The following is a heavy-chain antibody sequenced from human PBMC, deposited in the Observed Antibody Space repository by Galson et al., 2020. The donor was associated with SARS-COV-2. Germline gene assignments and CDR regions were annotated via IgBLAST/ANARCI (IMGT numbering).Heavy chain of an antibody. D-gene: IGHD3-3*01. CDR1: GFTFSNAW. CDR3: TTEMAIFVPYYFDY. CDR2: IKSKTDGGTT. V-gene: IGHV3-15*01. Sequence: GGSLRLSCAASGFTFSNAWMSWVRQAPGKGLEWVGRIKSKTDGGTTDYDAPVKGRFTISRDDSKNTLYLQMNSLKTEDTAVYYCTTEMAIFVPYYFDYWGQGTLVTVSS. J-gene: IGHJ4*02.